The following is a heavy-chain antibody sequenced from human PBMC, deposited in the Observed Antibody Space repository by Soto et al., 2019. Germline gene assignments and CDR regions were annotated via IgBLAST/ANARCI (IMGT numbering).Heavy chain of an antibody. CDR3: ATPATYSSGWYGWFDP. CDR2: IIPIFGTA. CDR1: GGTFSSYA. D-gene: IGHD6-19*01. V-gene: IGHV1-69*01. J-gene: IGHJ5*02. Sequence: QVQLVQSGAEVKKPGSSVKVSCKASGGTFSSYAISWVRQAPGQGLEWRGGIIPIFGTANYAQKFQGRVTITADESTSTAYMELSSLRSEDTAVYYCATPATYSSGWYGWFDPWGQGTLVTVSS.